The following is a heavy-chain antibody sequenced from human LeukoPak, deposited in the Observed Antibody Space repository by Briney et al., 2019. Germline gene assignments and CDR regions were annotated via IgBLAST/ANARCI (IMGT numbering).Heavy chain of an antibody. D-gene: IGHD6-19*01. Sequence: GGSLRLSCAASGFTISTNYMSWVRQAPGKGLEWVSVIYSGGSTYYVDSVKGRFTISRDNSKNTLYLQMNSLKAEDTAVYYCVREGYSSGWFRNWGQGTLVSVSS. V-gene: IGHV3-53*01. CDR3: VREGYSSGWFRN. CDR2: IYSGGST. J-gene: IGHJ4*02. CDR1: GFTISTNY.